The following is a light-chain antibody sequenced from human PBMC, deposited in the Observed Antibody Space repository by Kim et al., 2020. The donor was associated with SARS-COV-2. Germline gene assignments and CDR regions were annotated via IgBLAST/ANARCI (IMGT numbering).Light chain of an antibody. Sequence: QSIHISCTGTSSDVGGYNYVSWYQQHPGKAPKLMIYDVSKRPSGVSNRFSGSKSGNTASLTISGLQAEDEADYYCSSYTSSSTFYVFGTGTKVPS. CDR3: SSYTSSSTFYV. V-gene: IGLV2-14*04. CDR1: SSDVGGYNY. CDR2: DVS. J-gene: IGLJ1*01.